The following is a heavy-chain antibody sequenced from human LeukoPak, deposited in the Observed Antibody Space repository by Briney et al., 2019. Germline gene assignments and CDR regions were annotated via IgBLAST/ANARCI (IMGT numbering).Heavy chain of an antibody. J-gene: IGHJ3*02. CDR3: AREEDELGGAFDI. CDR1: GCTFTGYY. V-gene: IGHV1-2*02. CDR2: INPNSGGT. D-gene: IGHD7-27*01. Sequence: ASVKVSCKASGCTFTGYYMHWVRQAPGQGLEWMGWINPNSGGTKYAQKFQGRVTMTRDTSISTAYMELSRLRSDDTAVYYCAREEDELGGAFDIWGQGTMVTVSS.